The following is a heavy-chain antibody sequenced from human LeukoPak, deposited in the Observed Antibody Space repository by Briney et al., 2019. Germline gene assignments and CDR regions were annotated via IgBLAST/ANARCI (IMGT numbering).Heavy chain of an antibody. V-gene: IGHV3-23*01. CDR2: ISGSGGST. Sequence: GGPLRPSFQASGFTFTSYPITWFRKTPGKGLKWFQAISGSGGSTYYADSVKGRFTISRDNSKNTLFLQMNSLRVEDTAPYYCAKSVAIYFYYGLDVWGQGTTVTVSS. CDR3: AKSVAIYFYYGLDV. CDR1: GFTFTSYP. D-gene: IGHD3-3*01. J-gene: IGHJ6*02.